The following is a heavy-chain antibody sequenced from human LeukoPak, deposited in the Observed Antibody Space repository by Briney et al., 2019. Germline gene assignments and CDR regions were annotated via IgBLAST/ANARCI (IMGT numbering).Heavy chain of an antibody. D-gene: IGHD5-18*01. CDR3: ARQPSATAAFDI. J-gene: IGHJ3*02. Sequence: SETLSLTCAVSGGSISSYYWSWIRQPPGKGLEWIAYIYYNGNTNYNPSFKSRVTISVDTSKNQFSLKLSSVAAADTAIYYCARQPSATAAFDIWGQGTMVNVSS. CDR2: IYYNGNT. CDR1: GGSISSYY. V-gene: IGHV4-59*08.